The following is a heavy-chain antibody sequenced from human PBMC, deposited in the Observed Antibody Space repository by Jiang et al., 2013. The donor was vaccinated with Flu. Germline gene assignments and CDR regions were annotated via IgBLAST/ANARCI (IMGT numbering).Heavy chain of an antibody. Sequence: QLVESVGGLVQPGRSLRLSCAASGFTFDDYAMHWVRQAPGKGLEWVSGISWNSGSIGYADSVKGRFTMTTDTSTSTAYMELRSLRSDDTAVYYCARLGYCSSTSCYTDYYYYGMDVVGQGTTVTVSS. CDR1: GFTFDDYA. D-gene: IGHD2-2*02. J-gene: IGHJ6*02. CDR2: ISWNSGSI. CDR3: ARLGYCSSTSCYTDYYYYGMDV. V-gene: IGHV3-9*01.